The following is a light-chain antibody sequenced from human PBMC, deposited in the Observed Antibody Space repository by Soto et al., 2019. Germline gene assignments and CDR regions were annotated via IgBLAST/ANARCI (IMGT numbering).Light chain of an antibody. V-gene: IGLV4-60*02. CDR2: FEGSGSY. CDR1: SGSISYI. Sequence: QFVLTQSSSASESLGYTVKLTCTRSSGSISYIIAWQQQQPGKATRYLMKFEGSGSYTKGSEVPARFSGSSSGADRYLTISINPYEDAADYYWYSWDSNIRVFGGGTKVTVL. CDR3: YSWDSNIRV. J-gene: IGLJ2*01.